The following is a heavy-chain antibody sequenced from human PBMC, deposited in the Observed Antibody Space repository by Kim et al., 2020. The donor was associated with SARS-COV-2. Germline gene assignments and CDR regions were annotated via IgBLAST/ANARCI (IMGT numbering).Heavy chain of an antibody. D-gene: IGHD2-21*02. J-gene: IGHJ4*02. CDR3: AKVYGGDNYFDY. Sequence: YYTDSGTGRLNNHRDTPKNTLYLQMNSLSAEDTAVYYCAKVYGGDNYFDYWGQGTLVTVSS. V-gene: IGHV3-23*01.